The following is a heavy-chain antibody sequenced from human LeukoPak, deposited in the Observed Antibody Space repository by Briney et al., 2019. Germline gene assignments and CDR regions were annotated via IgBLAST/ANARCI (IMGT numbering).Heavy chain of an antibody. CDR1: GVSISSYY. CDR3: ARVSLLPGTSYFYMDV. Sequence: SATLSLTGTVAGVSISSYYWSWIRQPPGKGLVWIVFILYGGNNNYKPSLRSGVTTSVDTSRTQFFLKRSSVTAAATAYYYWARVSLLPGTSYFYMDVWGKGTTVTVP. J-gene: IGHJ6*03. D-gene: IGHD1-1*01. CDR2: ILYGGNN. V-gene: IGHV4-59*01.